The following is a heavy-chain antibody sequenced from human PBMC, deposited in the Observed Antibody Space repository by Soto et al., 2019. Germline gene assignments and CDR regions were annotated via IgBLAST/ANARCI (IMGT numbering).Heavy chain of an antibody. CDR3: AKGDPPH. J-gene: IGHJ4*02. Sequence: GGSLRLSCAASGFTFSSYGMHWVRQAPGKGLEWVAVISYDGSNKYYADSVKGRFTISRDNSKNTLYLQMNSLRAEDTAVYYCAKGDPPHWGQGTLVTVSS. CDR2: ISYDGSNK. CDR1: GFTFSSYG. V-gene: IGHV3-30*18.